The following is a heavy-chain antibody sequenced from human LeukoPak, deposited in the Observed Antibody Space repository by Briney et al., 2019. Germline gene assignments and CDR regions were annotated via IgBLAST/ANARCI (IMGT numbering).Heavy chain of an antibody. J-gene: IGHJ4*02. CDR1: GGSIRSSYYY. Sequence: SETLSLTCTVSGGSIRSSYYYWGWIRQPPGKGLEWIGSIYYSGSTYYNPSLKSRVTISVDTPKNQFSLKLSSVTAADTAVYYCASYDYVWGSYRHDYWGQGTLVTVSS. CDR3: ASYDYVWGSYRHDY. V-gene: IGHV4-39*01. CDR2: IYYSGST. D-gene: IGHD3-16*02.